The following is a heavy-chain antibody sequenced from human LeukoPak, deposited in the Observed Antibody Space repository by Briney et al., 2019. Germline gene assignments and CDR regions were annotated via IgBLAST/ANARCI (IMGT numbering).Heavy chain of an antibody. CDR2: IYYSGST. V-gene: IGHV4-59*01. D-gene: IGHD6-19*01. J-gene: IGHJ4*02. CDR1: GGSISSYY. CDR3: ARGSSSGWYRKYYFDY. Sequence: SETLSLTCTVSGGSISSYYWSWIRQPPGKGLEWIGYIYYSGSTNYNPSLKSRVTISVDTSKNQFSLKLSSVTAADTAVYYCARGSSSGWYRKYYFDYWGQGALVTVSS.